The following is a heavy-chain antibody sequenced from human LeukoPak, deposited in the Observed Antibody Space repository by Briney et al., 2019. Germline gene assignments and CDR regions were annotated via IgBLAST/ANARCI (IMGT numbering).Heavy chain of an antibody. J-gene: IGHJ4*02. CDR2: ISYDGSNK. Sequence: PGGSLRLSCAASGFTFSSYGMHWVRQAPGKGLEWVAVISYDGSNKYYADSVKGRFTISRDNSKDTLYLQMNSLRAEDTAVYYCAKDGGASYCGGDCYFDYWGQGTLVTVSS. D-gene: IGHD2-21*02. CDR3: AKDGGASYCGGDCYFDY. CDR1: GFTFSSYG. V-gene: IGHV3-30*18.